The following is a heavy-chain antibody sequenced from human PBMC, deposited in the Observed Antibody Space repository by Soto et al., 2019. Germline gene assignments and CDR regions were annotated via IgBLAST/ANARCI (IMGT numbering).Heavy chain of an antibody. D-gene: IGHD3-22*01. CDR3: AKDHTVVIRDAFDI. J-gene: IGHJ3*02. CDR1: GFTFSSYA. CDR2: ISDSGTGT. Sequence: EVQILESGGGLVQPGGSLRLSCAASGFTFSSYAMYWVRQAPGKGLAWVSGISDSGTGTYYADSVEGRFTISRDNSKNRVYLQMKSLRAEDTAVYYCAKDHTVVIRDAFDIWGQGTMVNVSS. V-gene: IGHV3-23*01.